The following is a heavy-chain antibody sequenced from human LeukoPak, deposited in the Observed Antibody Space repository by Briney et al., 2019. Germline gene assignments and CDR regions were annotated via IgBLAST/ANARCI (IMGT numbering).Heavy chain of an antibody. J-gene: IGHJ5*02. CDR2: IYYSGST. D-gene: IGHD6-13*01. V-gene: IGHV4-39*07. CDR3: ARDLAYSSSWYLLSWFDP. CDR1: GGSISSSSYY. Sequence: SETLSLTCTVSGGSISSSSYYWGWIRLPPGKGLEWIGSIYYSGSTYYNPSLKSRVTISVDTSKNQFSLKLSSVTAADTAVYYCARDLAYSSSWYLLSWFDPWGQGTLVTVSS.